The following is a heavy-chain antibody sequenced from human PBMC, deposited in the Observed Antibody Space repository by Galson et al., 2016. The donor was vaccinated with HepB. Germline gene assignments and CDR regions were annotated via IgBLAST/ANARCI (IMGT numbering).Heavy chain of an antibody. D-gene: IGHD2-2*01. Sequence: SLRLSCAASGFTLSNYAMHWVRQAPGKGLEWVAVISYDGSNKYYADSVKGRFDISRDDSKSTLYLQMDSLRAEDTALYYCAKSGDCSSTTCYQLSRQHYYYGMDVWGQGTTVTVSS. CDR3: AKSGDCSSTTCYQLSRQHYYYGMDV. V-gene: IGHV3-30*18. CDR2: ISYDGSNK. J-gene: IGHJ6*02. CDR1: GFTLSNYA.